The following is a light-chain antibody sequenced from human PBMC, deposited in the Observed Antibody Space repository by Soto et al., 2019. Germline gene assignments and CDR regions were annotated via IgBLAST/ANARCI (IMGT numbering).Light chain of an antibody. J-gene: IGLJ1*01. CDR2: DVT. CDR3: QSYDSSLSAFYV. CDR1: SSDVGRYDY. Sequence: QSALTQPRSVSGSPGQSVTISCTGTSSDVGRYDYVSWYQQYPGEAPKLIIYDVTERPSGVPDRFSGSKSGNTASLTISGLRAEDEAAYYCQSYDSSLSAFYVFGTGTKVTVL. V-gene: IGLV2-11*01.